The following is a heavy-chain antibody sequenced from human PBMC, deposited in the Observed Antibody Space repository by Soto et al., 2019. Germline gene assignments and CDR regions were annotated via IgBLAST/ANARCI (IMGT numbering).Heavy chain of an antibody. D-gene: IGHD2-15*01. Sequence: QVQLVPSGAEVKKPGASVKVSCKTSGYIFTDYSMHWVRQAPGQGLEWMGVVNPSGGSAHYAQSFEGRVTLTKETSTSTLYMERSSLRSEDTAVYYCAREENCRGGTCYSEYFHHWGQGTLVTDSS. V-gene: IGHV1-46*01. CDR2: VNPSGGSA. J-gene: IGHJ1*01. CDR1: GYIFTDYS. CDR3: AREENCRGGTCYSEYFHH.